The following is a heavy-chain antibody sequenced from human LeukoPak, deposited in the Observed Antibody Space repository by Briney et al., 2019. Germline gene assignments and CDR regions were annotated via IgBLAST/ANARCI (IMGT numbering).Heavy chain of an antibody. V-gene: IGHV1-46*01. J-gene: IGHJ4*02. CDR1: GYTFTSYG. Sequence: ASVKVSCKASGYTFTSYGISWVRQAPGQGLEWMGIINPGGDSTNFAQNFQGRVTLTRDASTSTVYMELSSLSSEDTAIYYCARTLSGSGISYWGQGTLVIVSS. CDR3: ARTLSGSGISY. CDR2: INPGGDST. D-gene: IGHD3-10*01.